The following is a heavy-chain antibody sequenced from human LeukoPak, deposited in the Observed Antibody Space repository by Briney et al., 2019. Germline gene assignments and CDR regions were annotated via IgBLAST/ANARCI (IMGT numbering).Heavy chain of an antibody. CDR3: AKGGATIPFDY. CDR2: ISYDGSNK. CDR1: GFTFSSYG. V-gene: IGHV3-30*18. J-gene: IGHJ4*02. D-gene: IGHD5-12*01. Sequence: PGGSLRLSCAASGFTFSSYGMHWVRQAPGKGLEWVAVISYDGSNKYYADSVKGRFTISRDNSKNTLYLQMNSLRAEDTAVYYCAKGGATIPFDYWGQGTLVTVSS.